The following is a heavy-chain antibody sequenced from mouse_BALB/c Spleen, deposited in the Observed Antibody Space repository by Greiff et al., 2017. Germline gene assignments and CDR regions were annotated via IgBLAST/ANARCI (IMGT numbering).Heavy chain of an antibody. J-gene: IGHJ4*01. CDR1: GYSFTSYY. CDR3: ARDITTATGGNSYAMDY. D-gene: IGHD1-2*01. Sequence: EVQLQQSGPELMKPGASVKISCKASGYSFTSYYMHWVKQSHGKSLEWIGYIDPFNGGTSYNQKFKGKATLTVDKSSSTAYMHLSSLTSEDSAVYYCARDITTATGGNSYAMDYWGQGTSVTVSS. CDR2: IDPFNGGT. V-gene: IGHV1S135*01.